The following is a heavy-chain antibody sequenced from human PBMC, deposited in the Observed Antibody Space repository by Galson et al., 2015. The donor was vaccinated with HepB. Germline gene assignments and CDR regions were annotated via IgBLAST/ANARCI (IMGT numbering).Heavy chain of an antibody. CDR1: GFTFSNYG. D-gene: IGHD3-3*01. V-gene: IGHV3-33*08. CDR3: ARDGRRGYDFWSGYALFDY. CDR2: IWYDGTNK. Sequence: LRLSCAVSGFTFSNYGMHWVRQAPGKGLEWVAVIWYDGTNKYYADSVKGRFTISRDNSKNTLYLQMNSLRVEDTAVYYCARDGRRGYDFWSGYALFDYWGQGTLVTVSA. J-gene: IGHJ4*02.